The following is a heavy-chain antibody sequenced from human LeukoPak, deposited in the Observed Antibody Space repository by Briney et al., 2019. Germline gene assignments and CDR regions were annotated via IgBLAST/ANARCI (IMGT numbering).Heavy chain of an antibody. J-gene: IGHJ4*02. D-gene: IGHD3-16*01. V-gene: IGHV3-21*01. CDR1: GFSFSSYN. CDR3: ARDPEGFGATYFDY. Sequence: GGSLRLSCVASGFSFSSYNMNWVRQAPGKGLEWVSSISRSASNIYYADSVKGRFTLSRDHAKNSFYLQMNSLRAEDTAVFYCARDPEGFGATYFDYWGQGTLVTVSS. CDR2: ISRSASNI.